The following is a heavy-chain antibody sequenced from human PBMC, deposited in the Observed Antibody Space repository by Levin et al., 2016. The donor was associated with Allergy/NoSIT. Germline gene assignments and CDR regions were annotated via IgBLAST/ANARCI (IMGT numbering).Heavy chain of an antibody. D-gene: IGHD4-17*01. V-gene: IGHV1-18*01. Sequence: ASVKVSCKTSGYIFSSYGITWVRQAPGQGLEWMGTTNPSSGHTVNAQKFQARVTLTTDTSTSTVYMELSRLTSEDTAVYYCASRMDYGDYNQPLRYWGQGTLVTVSS. J-gene: IGHJ4*02. CDR1: GYIFSSYG. CDR3: ASRMDYGDYNQPLRY. CDR2: TNPSSGHT.